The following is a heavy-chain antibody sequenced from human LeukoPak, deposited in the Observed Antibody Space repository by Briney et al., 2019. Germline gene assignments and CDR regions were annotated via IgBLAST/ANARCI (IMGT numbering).Heavy chain of an antibody. D-gene: IGHD6-25*01. CDR1: GYTFTSYY. V-gene: IGHV1-2*02. Sequence: ASVKVSCKASGYTFTSYYMHWVRQAPGQGLEWMGWINPNSGGTNYAQKFQGRVTMTRDTSISTAYMELSRLRPDDTAVYYCARERLRKSGFDPWGQGTLVTVSS. CDR2: INPNSGGT. J-gene: IGHJ5*02. CDR3: ARERLRKSGFDP.